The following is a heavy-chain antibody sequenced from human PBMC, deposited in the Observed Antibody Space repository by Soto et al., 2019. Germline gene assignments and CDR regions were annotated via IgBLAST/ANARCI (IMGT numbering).Heavy chain of an antibody. CDR3: ARLETPAYYYYGMDV. CDR1: GGSISSYY. CDR2: IYYSGST. V-gene: IGHV4-59*01. J-gene: IGHJ6*02. Sequence: PSETLSLTCTVSGGSISSYYWSWIRQPPGKGLEWIGYIYYSGSTNYNPSLKSRVTISVDTSKNQFSLKLSSVTAADTAVYYCARLETPAYYYYGMDVWGQGTTVTVSS.